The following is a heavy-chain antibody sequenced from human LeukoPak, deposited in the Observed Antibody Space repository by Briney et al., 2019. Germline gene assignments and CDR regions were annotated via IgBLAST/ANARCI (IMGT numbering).Heavy chain of an antibody. CDR3: ARGPRGYSYGPFDY. CDR2: INHSGST. Sequence: PSETLSLTCAVYGGSFSGYYWSWIRQPPGKGLEWIGEINHSGSTNYNPSLKSRVTISVDTSKNQFSLKLSSVTAADTAVYYCARGPRGYSYGPFDYWGRGTLVTVSS. J-gene: IGHJ4*02. V-gene: IGHV4-34*01. D-gene: IGHD5-18*01. CDR1: GGSFSGYY.